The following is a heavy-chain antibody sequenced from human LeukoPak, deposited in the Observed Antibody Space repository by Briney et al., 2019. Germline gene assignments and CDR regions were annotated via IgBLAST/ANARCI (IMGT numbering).Heavy chain of an antibody. J-gene: IGHJ5*02. CDR1: GYTFTSYY. Sequence: ASVKVSCKASGYTFTSYYMHWVRQAPGQGLEWMGIINPSGGSTNYAQKFQGRVTMTRDMSTSTVYMELSSLRSEDTAVYYCARAGAVVDNWFDPWGQGTLVTVSS. V-gene: IGHV1-46*01. D-gene: IGHD2-15*01. CDR2: INPSGGST. CDR3: ARAGAVVDNWFDP.